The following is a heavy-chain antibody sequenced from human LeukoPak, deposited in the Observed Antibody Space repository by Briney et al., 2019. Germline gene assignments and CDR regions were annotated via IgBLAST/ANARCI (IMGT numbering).Heavy chain of an antibody. Sequence: PGGSLRLSCAASGFTFSSYDMHWVRQATGKGLEWVSAIGTAGDTYYPGSVKGRFTISRENAKNSLYLQMNSLRAGDTAVYYCARGAPGYDFWSGYSYYYYYYGMDVWGQGTTVTVSS. V-gene: IGHV3-13*01. J-gene: IGHJ6*02. CDR3: ARGAPGYDFWSGYSYYYYYYGMDV. CDR1: GFTFSSYD. D-gene: IGHD3-3*01. CDR2: IGTAGDT.